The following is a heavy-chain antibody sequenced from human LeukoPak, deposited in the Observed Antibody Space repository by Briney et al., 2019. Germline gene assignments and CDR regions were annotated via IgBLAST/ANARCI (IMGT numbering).Heavy chain of an antibody. CDR1: GFPFSSYA. V-gene: IGHV3-74*01. J-gene: IGHJ4*02. D-gene: IGHD1-26*01. CDR3: TRARVGDPTDY. CDR2: VHGDGNNI. Sequence: GGSLRLSCAASGFPFSSYAMYWVRQAPGKGLVWVSRVHGDGNNIGYADSVRGRFTISRDNAKNTLYLQMNSLRPEDTAVYYCTRARVGDPTDYWGQGTLVTVSS.